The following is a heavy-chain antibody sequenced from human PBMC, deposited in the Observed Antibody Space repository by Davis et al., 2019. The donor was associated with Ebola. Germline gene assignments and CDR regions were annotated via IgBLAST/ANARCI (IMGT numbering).Heavy chain of an antibody. CDR2: ISYSGTT. V-gene: IGHV4-59*08. CDR3: ARHLQHYDWGSRRYAPLYYFDS. CDR1: GGSFSGYY. Sequence: SETLSLTCAVYGGSFSGYYWTWIRQPPGKGLEWIGHISYSGTTNYNPSLKSRLTISVDTSRNQFSLKLASVTAADTAVYYCARHLQHYDWGSRRYAPLYYFDSWGQGTLVTVSS. J-gene: IGHJ4*02. D-gene: IGHD3-16*02.